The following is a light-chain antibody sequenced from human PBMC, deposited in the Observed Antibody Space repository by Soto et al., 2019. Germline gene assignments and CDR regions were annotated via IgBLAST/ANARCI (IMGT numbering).Light chain of an antibody. J-gene: IGLJ2*01. CDR1: NSDIGAYDY. CDR3: GSYASATRI. CDR2: EVT. V-gene: IGLV2-14*01. Sequence: QSALTQPASVSGSPGQSITISCTGSNSDIGAYDYVSWYQQHPGKPPTLLIYEVTFRPSGVSNRFSGSKSGNTATLTISGLLTEDEADYYCGSYASATRIFGGGTQLTVL.